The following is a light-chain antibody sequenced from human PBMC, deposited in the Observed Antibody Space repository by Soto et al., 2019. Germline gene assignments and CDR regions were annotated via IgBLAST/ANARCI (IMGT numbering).Light chain of an antibody. J-gene: IGKJ1*01. CDR1: QSVSSSY. V-gene: IGKV3-20*01. Sequence: EIVLTQSPGTLSLSPGERATLSCRASQSVSSSYLAWYQQKPGQAPRLLIYDASTRATGIPDRISGSGSGTDFTLTISSLEPEDFEVYYCQQYGSSPWTFGQGTRVEIK. CDR3: QQYGSSPWT. CDR2: DAS.